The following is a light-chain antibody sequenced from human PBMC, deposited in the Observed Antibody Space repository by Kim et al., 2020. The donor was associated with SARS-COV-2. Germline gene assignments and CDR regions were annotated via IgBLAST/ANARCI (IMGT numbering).Light chain of an antibody. Sequence: QRVTISCSGSNSNIGSNAVQWYQFLPGMAPKLLIHSNSQRPSGVPDRFSGSKSGTSASLAISGLQSEDEADYFCSIWDDSLNAWVFGGGTQLTVL. CDR1: NSNIGSNA. J-gene: IGLJ3*02. CDR3: SIWDDSLNAWV. CDR2: SNS. V-gene: IGLV1-44*01.